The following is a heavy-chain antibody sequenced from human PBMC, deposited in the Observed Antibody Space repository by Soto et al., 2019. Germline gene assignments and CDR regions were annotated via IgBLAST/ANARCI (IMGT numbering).Heavy chain of an antibody. Sequence: SHTPSPTQSVYGGSISSSSYSWGWIRQPPGKGLEWIGTIYYSGSTHYNPSLEGRVAISADTPNNQLSLRLSSVTAADTAVYYCGRQPGHCGSTTCFGYYSVDVWGQGTTVT. D-gene: IGHD2-2*01. CDR2: IYYSGST. CDR1: GGSISSSSYS. CDR3: GRQPGHCGSTTCFGYYSVDV. J-gene: IGHJ6*02. V-gene: IGHV4-39*01.